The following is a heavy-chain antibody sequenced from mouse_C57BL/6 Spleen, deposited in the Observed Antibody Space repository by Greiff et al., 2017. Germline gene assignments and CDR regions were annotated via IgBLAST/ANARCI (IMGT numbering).Heavy chain of an antibody. Sequence: QVQLKQSGPELVKPGASVKISCKASGYAFSSSWMNWVKQRPGKGLEWIGRIYPGDGDTNYNGKFKGKATLTADKSSSTAYMQLISLTSEDSAVYFCARSGLRFSFDDWGQGTTLTVSS. CDR1: GYAFSSSW. CDR3: ARSGLRFSFDD. J-gene: IGHJ2*01. CDR2: IYPGDGDT. D-gene: IGHD1-1*01. V-gene: IGHV1-82*01.